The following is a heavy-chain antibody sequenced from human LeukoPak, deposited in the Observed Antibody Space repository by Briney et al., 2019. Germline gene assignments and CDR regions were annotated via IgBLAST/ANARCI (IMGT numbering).Heavy chain of an antibody. D-gene: IGHD3-3*01. J-gene: IGHJ4*02. CDR3: ARADKGRVTIFGVVIRYFDY. V-gene: IGHV1-2*02. Sequence: SVKVSCKASGYTFTGYYMHWVRQAPGQGLEWMGWINPNSGGTNYAQKFQGRVTMTRDTSISTAYMELSRLRSDDTAVYYCARADKGRVTIFGVVIRYFDYWGQGTLVTVSS. CDR2: INPNSGGT. CDR1: GYTFTGYY.